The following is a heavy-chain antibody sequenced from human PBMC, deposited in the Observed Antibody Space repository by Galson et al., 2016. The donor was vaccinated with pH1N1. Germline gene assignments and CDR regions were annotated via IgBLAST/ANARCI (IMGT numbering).Heavy chain of an antibody. CDR1: GYTLSSLY. V-gene: IGHV1-46*01. Sequence: SVKVSCKASGYTLSSLYIHWVRQAPGHGLEWMGAISPSGVDANYAQKFQGRVTITRDTSTSTVYMELNSLRSDDAALYYCATIAYWGQGTLVTVSS. CDR3: ATIAY. J-gene: IGHJ4*02. CDR2: ISPSGVDA.